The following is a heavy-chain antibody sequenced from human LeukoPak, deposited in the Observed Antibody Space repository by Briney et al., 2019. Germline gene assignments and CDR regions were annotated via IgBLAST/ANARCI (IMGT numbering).Heavy chain of an antibody. Sequence: GASLRPSCAASGFIFSNYAMSWVRQAPGKGLEWVSAITGSDDTTYYADSVKGRFTISRDNSKNTLYLQVNSLRAEDTAIYYCAKWGDYDILTGYYDSDYWGQGTLVTVSS. CDR1: GFIFSNYA. J-gene: IGHJ4*02. CDR2: ITGSDDTT. V-gene: IGHV3-23*01. CDR3: AKWGDYDILTGYYDSDY. D-gene: IGHD3-9*01.